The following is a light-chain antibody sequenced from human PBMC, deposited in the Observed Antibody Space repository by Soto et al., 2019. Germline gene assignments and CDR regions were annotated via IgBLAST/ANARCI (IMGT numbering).Light chain of an antibody. J-gene: IGLJ2*01. Sequence: QSVLTQPPSVSGTPGQKVSISCSGSASNLGGNPVNWYQHLPGAAPKLLIYTNHHRPSGVPDRFSGSKSGTSASLAISGLRSEDEADFYCAAWDDSLNAVVFGGGTKVTVL. CDR2: TNH. CDR3: AAWDDSLNAVV. CDR1: ASNLGGNP. V-gene: IGLV1-44*01.